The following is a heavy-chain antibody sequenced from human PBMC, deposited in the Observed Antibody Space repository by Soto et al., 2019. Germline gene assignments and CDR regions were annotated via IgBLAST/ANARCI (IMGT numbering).Heavy chain of an antibody. CDR1: GYTFTGYY. D-gene: IGHD2-2*01. V-gene: IGHV1-2*02. J-gene: IGHJ6*02. CDR2: INPETGAT. Sequence: ASVKVSCKASGYTFTGYYVHWVREAPGQGLEWMGWINPETGATSYAQKFQGRVTLSRDTSINTAYLELSSLRFDDAAVYFCARERYQVVSDGMDVWGQGTTVTVSS. CDR3: ARERYQVVSDGMDV.